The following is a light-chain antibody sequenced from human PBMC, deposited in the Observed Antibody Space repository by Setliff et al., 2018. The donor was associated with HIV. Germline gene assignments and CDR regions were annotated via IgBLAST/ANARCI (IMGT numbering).Light chain of an antibody. V-gene: IGLV2-14*01. Sequence: QSALTQPASVSGSPGQSITISCTGTSSDVCGYNYVSWYQQHPGKAPKLIIYEVSNRPSGISNRFSGSKSGNTASLTISGLQPEDEADYYCSSYTIRNTLLFGTGTKVTVL. J-gene: IGLJ1*01. CDR3: SSYTIRNTLL. CDR1: SSDVCGYNY. CDR2: EVS.